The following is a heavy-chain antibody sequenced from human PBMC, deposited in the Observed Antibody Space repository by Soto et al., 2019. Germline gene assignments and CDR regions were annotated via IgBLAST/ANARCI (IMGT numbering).Heavy chain of an antibody. J-gene: IGHJ4*02. V-gene: IGHV3-23*01. CDR3: AKDRRAGGNSAFYFDF. CDR2: ISATGGRT. CDR1: GFKFSNYA. D-gene: IGHD2-15*01. Sequence: PWGSLRLSCAASGFKFSNYAMSWVRQAPGKGLEWVSLISATGGRTYYADSVKGRFTISRDNSHNTLYLQVHSLTAEDTAVYYCAKDRRAGGNSAFYFDFWGQGA.